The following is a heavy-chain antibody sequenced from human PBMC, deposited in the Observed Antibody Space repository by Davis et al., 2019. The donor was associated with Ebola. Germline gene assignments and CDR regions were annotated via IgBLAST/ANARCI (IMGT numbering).Heavy chain of an antibody. V-gene: IGHV3-33*08. J-gene: IGHJ4*02. CDR3: ARDYEWLVLDY. CDR1: GFTFSSYS. Sequence: PGGSLRLSCAASGFTFSSYSMNWVRQAPGKGLEWVAVIWYDGSNKYYADSVKGRFTISRDNSKNTLYLQMNSLRAEDTAVYYCARDYEWLVLDYWGQGTLVTVSS. CDR2: IWYDGSNK. D-gene: IGHD6-19*01.